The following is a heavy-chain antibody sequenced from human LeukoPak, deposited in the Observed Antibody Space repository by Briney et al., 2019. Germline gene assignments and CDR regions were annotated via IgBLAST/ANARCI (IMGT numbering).Heavy chain of an antibody. Sequence: GASLKVSCKASGYTFTGYYMHWVRQAPGQGLEWMGWINPNSGGTNYAQKFQGWVTMTRDTSISTAYMELSRLRSDDTAVYYCARDGSGSYWYFDYWGQGTLVTVSS. J-gene: IGHJ4*02. CDR1: GYTFTGYY. D-gene: IGHD3-10*01. CDR3: ARDGSGSYWYFDY. CDR2: INPNSGGT. V-gene: IGHV1-2*04.